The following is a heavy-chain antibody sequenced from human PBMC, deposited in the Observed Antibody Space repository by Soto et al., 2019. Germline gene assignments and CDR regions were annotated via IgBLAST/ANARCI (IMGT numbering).Heavy chain of an antibody. J-gene: IGHJ4*02. CDR1: GASITSSY. CDR2: VYHTGAT. D-gene: IGHD5-12*01. CDR3: ARGGNRYSNVASGVGGFDY. V-gene: IGHV4-59*01. Sequence: QMQLQESGPGLVKPSETLSLTCTVSGASITSSYWSWIRQSPGKGLAWIAYVYHTGATNYNPSLKSRVTISLDTSKSQFSLNLTSLTTADTAVYFCARGGNRYSNVASGVGGFDYWGQGSLVNVSS.